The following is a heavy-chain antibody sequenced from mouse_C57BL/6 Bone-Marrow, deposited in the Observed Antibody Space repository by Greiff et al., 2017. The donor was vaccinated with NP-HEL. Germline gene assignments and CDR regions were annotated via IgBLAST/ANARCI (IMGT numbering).Heavy chain of an antibody. CDR3: ARYPPPTGPYAMDY. V-gene: IGHV7-3*01. Sequence: EVKLMESGGGLVQPGGSLSLSCAASGFTFPDYYMSWVRQPPGKALEWLGFIRNKANGYTTEYSASVKGLFTISRDNSQSILYLQMNALRAEDSATYYCARYPPPTGPYAMDYWGQGTSVTVSS. CDR1: GFTFPDYY. CDR2: IRNKANGYTT. J-gene: IGHJ4*01. D-gene: IGHD1-1*01.